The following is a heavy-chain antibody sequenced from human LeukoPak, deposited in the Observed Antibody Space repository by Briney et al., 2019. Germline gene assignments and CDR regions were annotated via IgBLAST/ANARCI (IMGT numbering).Heavy chain of an antibody. D-gene: IGHD3-22*01. CDR3: ARDPYYYDSSGLRAFDI. CDR2: IYHSGST. CDR1: GGSISSGGYY. Sequence: SQTLSLTCTVSGGSISSGGYYWSWIRQPPGKGLEWIGYIYHSGSTYYNPSLKSRVTISVDRSKNQFSLKLSSVTAADTAVYYCARDPYYYDSSGLRAFDIWGQGTMVTVSS. V-gene: IGHV4-30-2*01. J-gene: IGHJ3*02.